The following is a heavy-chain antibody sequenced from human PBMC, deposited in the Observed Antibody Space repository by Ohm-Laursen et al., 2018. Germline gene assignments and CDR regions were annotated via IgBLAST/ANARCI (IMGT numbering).Heavy chain of an antibody. CDR3: ARDPIDNNGYNPDY. D-gene: IGHD1-14*01. CDR1: GFTFDDYA. Sequence: SLRLSCAASGFTFDDYAMHWVRQAPGKGLEWVSGISWNSGSIGYADSVQGRFTISRDNAKNSVYLQMNSLRAEDTAIYYCARDPIDNNGYNPDYWGQGTLVTVSS. CDR2: ISWNSGSI. J-gene: IGHJ4*02. V-gene: IGHV3-9*01.